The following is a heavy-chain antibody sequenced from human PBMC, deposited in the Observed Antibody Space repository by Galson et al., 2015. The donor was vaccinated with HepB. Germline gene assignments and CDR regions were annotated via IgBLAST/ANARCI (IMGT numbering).Heavy chain of an antibody. CDR3: ASSPAGWLQLFVSFDY. CDR1: GGTFSHYD. Sequence: SVKVSCKASGGTFSHYDIGWVRQAPGQGLEWMGGIIPIFGTANYAQKFQGRVTITADESTSTAYMELSSLRSEDTAVYYCASSPAGWLQLFVSFDYWGQGTLVTVSS. CDR2: IIPIFGTA. D-gene: IGHD5-24*01. J-gene: IGHJ4*02. V-gene: IGHV1-69*13.